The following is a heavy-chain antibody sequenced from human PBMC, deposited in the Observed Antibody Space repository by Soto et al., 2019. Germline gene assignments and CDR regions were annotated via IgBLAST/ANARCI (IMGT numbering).Heavy chain of an antibody. J-gene: IGHJ4*02. Sequence: EVQLVESGGGLVKPGGSLRLSCAASGFTFSSYSMNWVSQAPGKGLEWVSSISSSSSYIYYADSVKGRFTISRDNAXXSLYLQMNSLRAEDTAVYYCARDPTGYYDSSGYLDWGQGTLVTVSS. CDR3: ARDPTGYYDSSGYLD. CDR1: GFTFSSYS. CDR2: ISSSSSYI. D-gene: IGHD3-22*01. V-gene: IGHV3-21*01.